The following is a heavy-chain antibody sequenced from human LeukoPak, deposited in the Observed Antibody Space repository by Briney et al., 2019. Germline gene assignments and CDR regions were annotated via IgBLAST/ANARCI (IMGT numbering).Heavy chain of an antibody. CDR3: ARRNYGDSDDAFDI. CDR2: INHSGST. CDR1: GGSISSYY. J-gene: IGHJ3*02. Sequence: SETLSLTCTVSGGSISSYYWSWIRQTPGKGLEWIGEINHSGSTNYNPSLKSRVTFSVDTSKNQFSLKVDSLTAADTAVYYCARRNYGDSDDAFDIWGQGTMVTVSS. D-gene: IGHD4-17*01. V-gene: IGHV4-34*01.